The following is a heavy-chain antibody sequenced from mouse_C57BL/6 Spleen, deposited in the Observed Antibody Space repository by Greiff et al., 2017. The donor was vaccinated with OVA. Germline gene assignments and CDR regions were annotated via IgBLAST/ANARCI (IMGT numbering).Heavy chain of an antibody. CDR3: ARSNDGYYSYAMDY. CDR1: GYAFTNYL. J-gene: IGHJ4*01. Sequence: QVQLQQSGAELVRPGTSVKVSCKASGYAFTNYLIEWVKQRPGQGLEWIGVINPGSGGTNYNKKFKGKATLTADKSSSTAYMQLSSLTSEDSAVYFCARSNDGYYSYAMDYWGQGTSVTVSS. V-gene: IGHV1-54*01. D-gene: IGHD2-3*01. CDR2: INPGSGGT.